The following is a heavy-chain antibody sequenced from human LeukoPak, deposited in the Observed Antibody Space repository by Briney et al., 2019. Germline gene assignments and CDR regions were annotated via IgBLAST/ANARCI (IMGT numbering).Heavy chain of an antibody. CDR1: GYTLTSYG. Sequence: ASVKVSCKASGYTLTSYGISWVRQAPGQGLEWMGWISAYNDNTNYAQKLQGRVTMTTYTSTSTAYMELRSLGSDDTAVYYCARNHSGTSFDYWGQGTLVTVSS. J-gene: IGHJ4*02. CDR3: ARNHSGTSFDY. V-gene: IGHV1-18*01. CDR2: ISAYNDNT. D-gene: IGHD1-26*01.